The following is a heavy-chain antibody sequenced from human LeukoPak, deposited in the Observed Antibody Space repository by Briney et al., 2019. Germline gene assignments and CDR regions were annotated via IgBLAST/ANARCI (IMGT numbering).Heavy chain of an antibody. D-gene: IGHD2-2*01. Sequence: GGSLRLSCAASGFTFSSFWMTWVRQAPGKGLEWVANIKQNGSEKNYVDSVKGRFTISRDNAKNSLYLQMNSLRAEDTAVYYCARDSYGCSSTSCYLDYWGQGTLVTVSS. V-gene: IGHV3-7*03. CDR2: IKQNGSEK. J-gene: IGHJ4*02. CDR3: ARDSYGCSSTSCYLDY. CDR1: GFTFSSFW.